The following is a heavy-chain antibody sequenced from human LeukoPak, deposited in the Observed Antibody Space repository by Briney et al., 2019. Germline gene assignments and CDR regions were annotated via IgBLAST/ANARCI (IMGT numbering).Heavy chain of an antibody. Sequence: GGSLRLSCAASGFTVSSNYMSWVRQAPGKGLEWVSVIYTGGSTYYADSVKGRFTISRDNSKNTLYLQMNSLRAEDTAVYYCASYYYDSGTSFGYWGQGTLVTVSS. J-gene: IGHJ4*02. V-gene: IGHV3-66*01. CDR3: ASYYYDSGTSFGY. CDR1: GFTVSSNY. CDR2: IYTGGST. D-gene: IGHD3-10*01.